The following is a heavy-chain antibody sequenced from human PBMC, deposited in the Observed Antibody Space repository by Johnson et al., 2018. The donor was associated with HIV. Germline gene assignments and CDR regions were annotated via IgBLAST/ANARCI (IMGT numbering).Heavy chain of an antibody. CDR3: ARDWEGYAFDI. CDR1: GFTFSSYW. D-gene: IGHD1-26*01. CDR2: IYSGGST. J-gene: IGHJ3*02. Sequence: VQLVESGGGLVQPGGSLRLSCAASGFTFSSYWMHWVRQAPGKGLEWVSVIYSGGSTYYADSVKGRFTISRDNSKNTLYLQMSSLRADDTAVYYCARDWEGYAFDIWGQGTMVTVSS. V-gene: IGHV3-66*02.